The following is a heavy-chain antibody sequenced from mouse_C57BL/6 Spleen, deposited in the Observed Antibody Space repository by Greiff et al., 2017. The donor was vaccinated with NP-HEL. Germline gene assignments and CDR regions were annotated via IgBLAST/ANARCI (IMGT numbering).Heavy chain of an antibody. J-gene: IGHJ2*01. D-gene: IGHD1-1*01. Sequence: EVQLQQSGTVLARPGASVKMSCKTSGYTFTSYWMHWVKQRPGQGLEWIGAIYPGNSDTSYNQKFKGKAKLTAVTSASTAYMELSSLTNEDSAVYYCTRGRSTVVAHYFDYWGQVTTLTVSS. CDR2: IYPGNSDT. CDR1: GYTFTSYW. V-gene: IGHV1-5*01. CDR3: TRGRSTVVAHYFDY.